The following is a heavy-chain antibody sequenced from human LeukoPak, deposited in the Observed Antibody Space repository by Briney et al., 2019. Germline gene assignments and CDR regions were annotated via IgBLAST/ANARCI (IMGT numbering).Heavy chain of an antibody. CDR3: ARHEWAQQLVLYFDY. Sequence: PSETLSLTCTVSGGSLSSSSYYWGWIRQPPGKGLEWIGSIYYSGSTYYNPSLKSRVTISVDTSKNQFSLKLSSVTAADTAVYYCARHEWAQQLVLYFDYWGQGTLVTVSS. D-gene: IGHD6-13*01. V-gene: IGHV4-39*01. J-gene: IGHJ4*02. CDR2: IYYSGST. CDR1: GGSLSSSSYY.